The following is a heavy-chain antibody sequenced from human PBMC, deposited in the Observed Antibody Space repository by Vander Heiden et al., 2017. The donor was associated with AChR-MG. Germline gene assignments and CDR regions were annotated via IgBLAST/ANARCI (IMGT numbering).Heavy chain of an antibody. V-gene: IGHV7-4-1*02. J-gene: IGHJ2*01. CDR3: ARDLRRASLPGTRYSYGVAAGTGPDRYWYFDL. Sequence: QVQLVQSGSELKKPGASVKVSCKASGYTFTSYAMNWVRQAPGQGLEWMGWINTNTGNPTYAQGFTGRFVFSLDTSVSTAYLQISSLKAEDTAVYYCARDLRRASLPGTRYSYGVAAGTGPDRYWYFDLWGRGTLVTVSS. D-gene: IGHD6-13*01. CDR2: INTNTGNP. CDR1: GYTFTSYA.